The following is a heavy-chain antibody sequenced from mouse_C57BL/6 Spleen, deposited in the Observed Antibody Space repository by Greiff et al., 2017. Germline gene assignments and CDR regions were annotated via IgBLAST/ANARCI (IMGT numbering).Heavy chain of an antibody. J-gene: IGHJ4*01. D-gene: IGHD4-1*01. Sequence: VQLQQSGPELVKPGASVKISCKASGYSFTDYNMNWVKQSNGKSLEWIGVINPNYGTTSYNQKFKGKATLTVDQSSSTAYMQLNSLTSEDSAVYYCAEGEKLEGYYAMDYWGQGTSVTVSS. CDR1: GYSFTDYN. CDR3: AEGEKLEGYYAMDY. V-gene: IGHV1-39*01. CDR2: INPNYGTT.